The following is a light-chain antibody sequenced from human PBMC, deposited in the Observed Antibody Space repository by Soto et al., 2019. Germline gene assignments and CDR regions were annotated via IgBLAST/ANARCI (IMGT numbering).Light chain of an antibody. CDR3: SSYTSSNTPV. J-gene: IGLJ2*01. CDR2: EVS. V-gene: IGLV2-14*01. CDR1: SSDVGAYNY. Sequence: QSALTQPASVSGSPGQSITISCTGTSSDVGAYNYVSWYQQHPGKAHKLMIFEVSDRPSGVSNRFSGSKSGNTASLTISGLQAEDEADYYCSSYTSSNTPVFGGGTKLNVL.